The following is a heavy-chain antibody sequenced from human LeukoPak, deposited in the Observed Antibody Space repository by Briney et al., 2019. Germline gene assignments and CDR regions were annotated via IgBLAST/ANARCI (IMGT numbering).Heavy chain of an antibody. CDR3: ARGGVPAAVGYWFDP. Sequence: SSVKVSSKASGGTFSSYTISWVRQAPGQGLEWMGRIIPILGIANYAQKFQGRVTITADKSTSTAYMELSSLRSEDTAVYYCARGGVPAAVGYWFDPWGQGTLVTVSS. CDR1: GGTFSSYT. V-gene: IGHV1-69*02. CDR2: IIPILGIA. J-gene: IGHJ5*02. D-gene: IGHD2-2*01.